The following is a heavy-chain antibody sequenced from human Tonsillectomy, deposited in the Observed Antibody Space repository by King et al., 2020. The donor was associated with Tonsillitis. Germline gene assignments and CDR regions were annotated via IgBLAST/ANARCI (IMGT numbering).Heavy chain of an antibody. CDR3: ARDNYYFYYMDV. J-gene: IGHJ6*03. CDR1: GFTFSTYA. V-gene: IGHV3-30*01. Sequence: VQLVESGGGVVQPGRSLRLSCAASGFTFSTYAMHWVRQAPGKGLEWVAVISYDGTNKYYADSVKGRFTISRDNSKSTLYLHMNSLRAEDTAVYYCARDNYYFYYMDVWGKGTPVTVSS. CDR2: ISYDGTNK.